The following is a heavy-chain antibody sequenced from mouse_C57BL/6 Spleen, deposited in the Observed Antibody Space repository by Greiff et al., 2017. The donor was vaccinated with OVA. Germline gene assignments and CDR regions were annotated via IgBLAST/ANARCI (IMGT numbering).Heavy chain of an antibody. CDR2: ISDGGSYT. CDR1: GFTFSSYA. J-gene: IGHJ4*01. D-gene: IGHD1-1*01. Sequence: EVQVVESGGGLVKPGGSLKLSCAASGFTFSSYAMSWVRQTPEKRLEWVATISDGGSYTYYPDNVKGRFTISRDNAKSNLYLQMSHLKSEDTAMYYCARDDYGSSRGYYYAMDYWGQGTSVTVSS. CDR3: ARDDYGSSRGYYYAMDY. V-gene: IGHV5-4*01.